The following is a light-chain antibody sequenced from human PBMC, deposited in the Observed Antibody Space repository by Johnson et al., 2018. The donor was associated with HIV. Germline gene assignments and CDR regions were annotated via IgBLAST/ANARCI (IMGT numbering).Light chain of an antibody. V-gene: IGLV1-51*01. CDR3: GTWDSSLSAYV. CDR2: NND. Sequence: QSALTQPPSVSAAPGQKVTISCSGSRSNIGNNYVSWYQQFPGTAPKLLISNNDKRPSGIPDRFSGSRSGTSATLGITGLQTGDEADYYCGTWDSSLSAYVFGTGTKVTVL. J-gene: IGLJ1*01. CDR1: RSNIGNNY.